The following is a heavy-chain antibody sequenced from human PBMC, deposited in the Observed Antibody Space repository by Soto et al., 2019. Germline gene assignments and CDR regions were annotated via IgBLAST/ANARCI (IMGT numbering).Heavy chain of an antibody. V-gene: IGHV1-3*04. CDR1: GYTFTNYA. CDR2: INTGSGNT. J-gene: IGHJ4*02. Sequence: QVQLVQSGAEVKKPGASVRVSCKASGYTFTNYAIHWVRQAPGQNLEWMGWINTGSGNTKFSQKFQGRVTITRDTSASTAYMDLSSLTSEDTAVYYCARETKLSYWGQGSLVTVST. CDR3: ARETKLSY.